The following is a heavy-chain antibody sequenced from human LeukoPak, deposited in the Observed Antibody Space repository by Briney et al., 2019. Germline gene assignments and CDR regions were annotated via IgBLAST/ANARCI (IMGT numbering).Heavy chain of an antibody. CDR2: IKQDGSEK. CDR1: GFTFSTYW. D-gene: IGHD1-26*01. Sequence: GGSLRLSCAASGFTFSTYWMRWFRQAPGKGLEWVANIKQDGSEKYYVDSVKGRFTISRDNAKNSLYLQMNSLRAEDTAVYYCARGGGSSDFGYWGQGTLVTVSS. CDR3: ARGGGSSDFGY. V-gene: IGHV3-7*01. J-gene: IGHJ4*02.